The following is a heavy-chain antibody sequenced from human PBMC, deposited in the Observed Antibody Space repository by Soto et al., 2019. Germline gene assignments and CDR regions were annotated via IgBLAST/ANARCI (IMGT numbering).Heavy chain of an antibody. CDR3: ATENIAVAGTHYFDY. V-gene: IGHV1-24*01. D-gene: IGHD6-19*01. J-gene: IGHJ4*02. CDR1: GYTLTELS. CDR2: FDPEDGET. Sequence: GASVKVSCKVSGYTLTELSMHWVRQAPGKGLEWMGGFDPEDGETIYAQKFQGRVTMTEDTSTDTAYMELSSLRSEDTAVYYCATENIAVAGTHYFDYWGQGTLVTAPQ.